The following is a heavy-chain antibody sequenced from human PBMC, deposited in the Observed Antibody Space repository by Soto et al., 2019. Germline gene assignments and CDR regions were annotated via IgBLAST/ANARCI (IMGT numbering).Heavy chain of an antibody. J-gene: IGHJ4*02. V-gene: IGHV3-23*01. CDR2: ITASGDST. Sequence: TGGSLRLSCAASGFTFSDYYMSWIRQAPGKGLEWVSAITASGDSTYYADSMKGRFTISRDNSKNTLYLQMDSLRAEDTAVYYCAKGTNYYGIFDYWGQGTLVTVSS. D-gene: IGHD3-10*01. CDR3: AKGTNYYGIFDY. CDR1: GFTFSDYY.